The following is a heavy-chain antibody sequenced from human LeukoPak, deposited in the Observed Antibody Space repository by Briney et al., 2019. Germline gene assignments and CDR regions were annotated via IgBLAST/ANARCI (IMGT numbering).Heavy chain of an antibody. CDR2: INPNSGGT. J-gene: IGHJ5*02. Sequence: ASVKVSCKASGYTFTGYYMHWVRQAPGQGLEWMGWINPNSGGTNYAQKFQGRVTMTRDTSISTGYMDLSRLTSDDTAVYYCARKYDILTGSDNWFDPWGQGTLVTVSS. CDR1: GYTFTGYY. V-gene: IGHV1-2*02. D-gene: IGHD3-9*01. CDR3: ARKYDILTGSDNWFDP.